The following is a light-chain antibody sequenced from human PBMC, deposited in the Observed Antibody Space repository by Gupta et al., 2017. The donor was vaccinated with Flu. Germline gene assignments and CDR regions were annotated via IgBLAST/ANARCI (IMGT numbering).Light chain of an antibody. J-gene: IGLJ2*01. Sequence: QSVLTQPPLVSPAPGQRVTISCTGSSSNIGAGYDVHWYQQLPGTAPKLLIYGNNNRPSGVPDRFSGSKSGTSASLAITGLQAEDEADYYCQSYDSSLSGSVVFGGGTKLTVL. CDR2: GNN. CDR3: QSYDSSLSGSVV. CDR1: SSNIGAGYD. V-gene: IGLV1-40*01.